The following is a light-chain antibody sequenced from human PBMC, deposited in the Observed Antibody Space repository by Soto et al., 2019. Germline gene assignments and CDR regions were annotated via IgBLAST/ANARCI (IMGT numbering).Light chain of an antibody. J-gene: IGLJ3*02. CDR1: SSNIGAGYD. CDR2: GSA. Sequence: QSALTQPPSVSGAPGHRVTISCTGTSSNIGAGYDVHWYQQLPGTAPKLLIYGSANRPSGVPDRISGSKSGTSASLVITGLQSEDEADYYCQSYDSSLTGSVFGGGTQLTVL. CDR3: QSYDSSLTGSV. V-gene: IGLV1-40*01.